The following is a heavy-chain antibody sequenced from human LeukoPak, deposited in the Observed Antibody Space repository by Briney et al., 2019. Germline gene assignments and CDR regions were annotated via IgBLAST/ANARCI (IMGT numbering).Heavy chain of an antibody. Sequence: QPGGSLRLSCAASGCTFSSYEMNWVRQAPGKGLEWVSYISSSGSTIYYADSVKGRFTISRDNAKNSLYLQMNSLRAEDTAVYYCARDGSGYGHDAFDIWGQGTMVTVSS. V-gene: IGHV3-48*03. CDR2: ISSSGSTI. D-gene: IGHD5-12*01. CDR3: ARDGSGYGHDAFDI. J-gene: IGHJ3*02. CDR1: GCTFSSYE.